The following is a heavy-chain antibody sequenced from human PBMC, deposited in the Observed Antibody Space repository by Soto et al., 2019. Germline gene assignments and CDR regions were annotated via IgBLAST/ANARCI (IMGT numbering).Heavy chain of an antibody. J-gene: IGHJ4*02. CDR3: ARIRTPAAIPEDY. V-gene: IGHV2-26*01. CDR2: IFSNDEK. CDR1: GFSLSNARMG. D-gene: IGHD2-2*02. Sequence: QVTLKESGPVLVKPTETLTLTCTVSGFSLSNARMGVSWIRQPPGKALEWLAHIFSNDEKSYSTSLKSRLTISKDTSKSQVVLTMTNMDPVDTATYYCARIRTPAAIPEDYWGQGTLVTVSS.